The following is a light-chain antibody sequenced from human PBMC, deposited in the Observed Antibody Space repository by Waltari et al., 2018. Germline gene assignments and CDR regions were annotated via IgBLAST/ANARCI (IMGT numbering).Light chain of an antibody. CDR2: GNN. V-gene: IGLV1-40*01. J-gene: IGLJ1*01. CDR3: QSYDSSLSDSYV. CDR1: SSNIGADYA. Sequence: QSVLTPPPSVSGAPGQRVTIPCTGSSSNIGADYAVHWYQQLPGTAPKLLIYGNNNRPSGVPDRFSGSKSGTSASLAITGLQAEDEADYFCQSYDSSLSDSYVFGTGTKVTVL.